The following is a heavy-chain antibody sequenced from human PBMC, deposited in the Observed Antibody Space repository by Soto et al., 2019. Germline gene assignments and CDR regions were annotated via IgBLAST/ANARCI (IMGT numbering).Heavy chain of an antibody. Sequence: QVQLQESGPGLVKPSQTLPLTCNVSGGSISSGDYYWSWIRQPPGKGLEWIGYIYKTGSTDYNPSLKSRVTISVDMSKNQFSLNLRSVTAADTAVYYCAREMRDTVTTFDCWGQGTLVTVSS. CDR1: GGSISSGDYY. D-gene: IGHD4-17*01. CDR2: IYKTGST. CDR3: AREMRDTVTTFDC. V-gene: IGHV4-30-4*01. J-gene: IGHJ4*02.